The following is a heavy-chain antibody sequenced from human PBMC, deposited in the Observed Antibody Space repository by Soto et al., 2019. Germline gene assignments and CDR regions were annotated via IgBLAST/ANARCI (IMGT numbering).Heavy chain of an antibody. J-gene: IGHJ4*02. D-gene: IGHD1-1*01. CDR1: GYTLTNYY. CDR3: ARDNSAANGVLDH. Sequence: GASVKVSCKASGYTLTNYYLHWVRQAPGQGLEWVGMINPSARSASCAQKLRGRLTMDRDTSTTTVYMELSRLTFEDTAVYFCARDNSAANGVLDHWGQGTLVTVSS. CDR2: INPSARSA. V-gene: IGHV1-46*04.